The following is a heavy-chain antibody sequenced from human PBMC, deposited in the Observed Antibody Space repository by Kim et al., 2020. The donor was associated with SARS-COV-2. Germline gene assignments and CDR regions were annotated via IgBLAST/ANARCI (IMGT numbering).Heavy chain of an antibody. CDR1: GYTFTGYY. CDR2: INPNSGGT. CDR3: ARDHYRSRGSSWYEGRSDY. D-gene: IGHD6-13*01. V-gene: IGHV1-2*06. Sequence: ASVKVSCKASGYTFTGYYMHWVRQAPGQGLEWMGRINPNSGGTNYAQKFQGRVTMTRDTSISTAYMELSRLRSDDTAVYYCARDHYRSRGSSWYEGRSDYWGQGTLVTVSS. J-gene: IGHJ4*02.